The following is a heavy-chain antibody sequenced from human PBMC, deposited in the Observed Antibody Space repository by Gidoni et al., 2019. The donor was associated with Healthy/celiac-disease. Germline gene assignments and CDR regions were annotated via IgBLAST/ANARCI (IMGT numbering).Heavy chain of an antibody. CDR3: ARDRKNYYDSSGYPY. V-gene: IGHV3-48*02. CDR1: AFTFSSDS. Sequence: EVQLVESGGGLVQPGGSLRLSCAASAFTFSSDSMNWVRQPPGKGLEWVSYISSSSSTIYYADSEKGRFTISRDNAKNSLYLQMNSLRDEDTAVYYCARDRKNYYDSSGYPYWGQGTLVTVAS. D-gene: IGHD3-22*01. CDR2: ISSSSSTI. J-gene: IGHJ4*02.